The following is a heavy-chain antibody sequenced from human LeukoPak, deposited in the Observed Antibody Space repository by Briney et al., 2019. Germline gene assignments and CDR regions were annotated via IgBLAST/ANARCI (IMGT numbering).Heavy chain of an antibody. CDR2: IFTGGST. Sequence: SETLSLTCTVSGGSISSHFWSWIRQPAGKGLEWIGRIFTGGSTNSNPSLKSRVTMSVDTSKNQFSLKLSSVTAADTAVYYCARGPGDPDIVVVPAAIRDWFDPWGQGTLVTVSS. CDR3: ARGPGDPDIVVVPAAIRDWFDP. D-gene: IGHD2-2*02. CDR1: GGSISSHF. V-gene: IGHV4-4*07. J-gene: IGHJ5*02.